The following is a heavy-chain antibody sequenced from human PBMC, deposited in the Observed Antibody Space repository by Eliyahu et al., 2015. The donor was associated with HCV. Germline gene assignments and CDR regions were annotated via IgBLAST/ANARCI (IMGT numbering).Heavy chain of an antibody. CDR1: GFTVSSKY. D-gene: IGHD6-19*01. V-gene: IGHV3-53*01. Sequence: EVQLVESGGGLIQPGGSLRLSCAASGFTVSSKYMSWVRQAPGQGPGWVSVIYSGGSIYYADSVKGRFTISRDNSKNTLYLQMDSLRAEDTAVYYCAKSSGWFFDYWGQGTLVTVSS. J-gene: IGHJ4*02. CDR3: AKSSGWFFDY. CDR2: IYSGGSI.